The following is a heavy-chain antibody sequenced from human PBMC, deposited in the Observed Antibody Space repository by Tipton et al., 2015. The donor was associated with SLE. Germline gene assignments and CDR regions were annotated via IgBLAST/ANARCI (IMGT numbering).Heavy chain of an antibody. V-gene: IGHV1-8*01. Sequence: QSGAEVKKPGASVKVSCKASGYTFTSYVINWVRQATGQGLEWMGWMNPNSGNTGYAQKFQGRVTMTRNTSISTAYMELSSLRSEDTAVYYCAMIGGCSSTSCYRAPMDVWGKGTTVTVSS. D-gene: IGHD2-2*02. J-gene: IGHJ6*04. CDR3: AMIGGCSSTSCYRAPMDV. CDR2: MNPNSGNT. CDR1: GYTFTSYV.